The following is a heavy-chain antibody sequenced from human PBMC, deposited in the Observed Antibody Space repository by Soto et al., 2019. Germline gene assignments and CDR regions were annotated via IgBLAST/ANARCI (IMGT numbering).Heavy chain of an antibody. V-gene: IGHV4-30-2*01. CDR1: GGSISSGGYS. D-gene: IGHD2-15*01. J-gene: IGHJ5*02. CDR2: IYHSGST. Sequence: PSETLSLTCAVSGGSISSGGYSWSWIRQPPGKGLEWIGYIYHSGSTYYNPSLKSRVTISVDRSKNQFSLKLSSVTAADTAVYYCARAHLILQAFDPWGQGTLVTVSS. CDR3: ARAHLILQAFDP.